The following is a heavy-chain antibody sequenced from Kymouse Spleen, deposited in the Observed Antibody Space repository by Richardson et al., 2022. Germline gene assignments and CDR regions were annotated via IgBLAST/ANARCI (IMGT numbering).Heavy chain of an antibody. V-gene: IGHV3-30*18. CDR2: ISYDGSNK. CDR3: AKEGITGTTSYYYYGMDV. J-gene: IGHJ6*02. CDR1: GFTFSSYG. D-gene: IGHD1-7*01. Sequence: QVQLVESGGGVVQPGRSLRLSCAASGFTFSSYGMHWVRQAPGKGLEWVAVISYDGSNKYYADSVKGRFTISRDNSKNTLYLQMNSLRAEDTAVYYCAKEGITGTTSYYYYGMDVWGQGTTVTVSS.